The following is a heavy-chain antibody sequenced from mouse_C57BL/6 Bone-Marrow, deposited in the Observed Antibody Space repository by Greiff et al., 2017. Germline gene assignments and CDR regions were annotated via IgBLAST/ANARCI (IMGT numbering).Heavy chain of an antibody. J-gene: IGHJ4*01. D-gene: IGHD2-3*01. CDR3: TRDGGDGSMDY. V-gene: IGHV5-9-1*02. CDR2: ISSGGDYI. CDR1: GFTFSSYA. Sequence: EVQLVESGEGLVKPGGSLTLSCAASGFTFSSYAMSWVRQTPEKRLEWVAYISSGGDYISYADTVKGRFTISRDNARNTLYLQMSSLKSEDTAMYYCTRDGGDGSMDYWGQGTSVTVSS.